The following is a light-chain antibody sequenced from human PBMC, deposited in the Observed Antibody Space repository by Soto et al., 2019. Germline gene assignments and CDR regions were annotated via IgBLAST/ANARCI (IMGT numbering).Light chain of an antibody. V-gene: IGKV3-11*01. CDR1: QSVNSF. J-gene: IGKJ4*01. CDR3: QQRSNRLLT. Sequence: EIVLTQSPATLSLSLGERATLSCRASQSVNSFLAWYQQKPGQAPRLLIYDSSHRATGIPARFSGSRSGTDFTLTISSLEPEDFAVYYCQQRSNRLLTFGGGTKVEIK. CDR2: DSS.